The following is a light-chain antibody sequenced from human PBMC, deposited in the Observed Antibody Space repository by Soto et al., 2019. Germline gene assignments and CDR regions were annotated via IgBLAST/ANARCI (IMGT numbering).Light chain of an antibody. CDR2: WAS. V-gene: IGKV4-1*01. CDR1: QSVLYTSNNKNY. CDR3: QQHYTTPFT. J-gene: IGKJ3*01. Sequence: DIVMTQSPDSLAVSLGERATINCKSSQSVLYTSNNKNYLTWYQQKPGQPPKLLIYWASTRESGVPDRFSGSGSGTDFPLTINSLQAEDVAVYYCQQHYTTPFTFGPGTKVDIK.